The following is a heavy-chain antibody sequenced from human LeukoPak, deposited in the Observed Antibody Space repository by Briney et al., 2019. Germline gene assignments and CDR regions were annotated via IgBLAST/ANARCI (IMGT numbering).Heavy chain of an antibody. J-gene: IGHJ4*02. Sequence: QSGGSLRLSCAASGFDFSHYGMSWVRQSPGKGLEWVSTFSGTSTLTYYADSVKGRFTISRDDSKNVLYLQMNSLRDEDTAVYYCARHVDDSSGYYYRTMYYFDYWGQGTLVTVSS. V-gene: IGHV3-23*01. CDR2: FSGTSTLT. CDR3: ARHVDDSSGYYYRTMYYFDY. D-gene: IGHD3-22*01. CDR1: GFDFSHYG.